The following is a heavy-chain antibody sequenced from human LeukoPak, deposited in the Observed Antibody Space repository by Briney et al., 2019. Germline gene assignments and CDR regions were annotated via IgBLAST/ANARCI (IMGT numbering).Heavy chain of an antibody. V-gene: IGHV1-69*06. CDR2: IIPIFGTA. D-gene: IGHD3-3*01. J-gene: IGHJ4*02. CDR1: GGTFSSYA. CDR3: ARATDEYYDFWSGYYHFDY. Sequence: GASVKVSCKASGGTFSSYAISWVRQAPGQGLEWMGGIIPIFGTANYAQKFQGRVTITADKSTSTAYMELSSLRSEDTAVYYCARATDEYYDFWSGYYHFDYWGQGTLVTVSS.